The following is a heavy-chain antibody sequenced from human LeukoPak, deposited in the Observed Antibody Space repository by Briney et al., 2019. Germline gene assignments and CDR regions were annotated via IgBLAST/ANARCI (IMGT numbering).Heavy chain of an antibody. CDR1: GFTFSSYS. V-gene: IGHV3-21*01. CDR2: ISSSSSYI. D-gene: IGHD2-8*01. CDR3: ARAQGYCTNGVCYTNY. J-gene: IGHJ4*02. Sequence: GGSLRLSCAASGFTFSSYSMNWVRQAPGKGLEWASSISSSSSYIYYADSVKGRFTISRDNAKNSLYLQMNSLRAEDTAVYYCARAQGYCTNGVCYTNYWGQGTLVTVSS.